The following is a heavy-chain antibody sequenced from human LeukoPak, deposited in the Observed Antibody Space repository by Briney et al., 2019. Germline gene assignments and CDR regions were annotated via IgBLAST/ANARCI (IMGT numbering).Heavy chain of an antibody. D-gene: IGHD4-23*01. Sequence: SETLSLTCTVSGGSISSGGYYWSWIRQHPGKGLEWIGYIYYSGSTYYNPSLKSRVTISVDTSKNQFSLKLSSVTAADTAVYYCARWDYGGFIFDYWGQGTLVTVSS. CDR3: ARWDYGGFIFDY. J-gene: IGHJ4*02. CDR1: GGSISSGGYY. V-gene: IGHV4-31*03. CDR2: IYYSGST.